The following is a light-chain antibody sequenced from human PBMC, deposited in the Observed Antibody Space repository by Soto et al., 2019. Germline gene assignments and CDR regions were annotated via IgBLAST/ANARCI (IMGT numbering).Light chain of an antibody. CDR1: QTISSW. CDR2: KAS. CDR3: QHYNSYSEA. Sequence: DIQMTQSPSTQSGSVGYRVTITCRASQTISSWLAWYQQKPGKAPKLLIYKASTLKSGVPSRFSGSGSGTEFTLTISSLQPDDFATYYCQHYNSYSEAFGQGTKVDI. J-gene: IGKJ1*01. V-gene: IGKV1-5*03.